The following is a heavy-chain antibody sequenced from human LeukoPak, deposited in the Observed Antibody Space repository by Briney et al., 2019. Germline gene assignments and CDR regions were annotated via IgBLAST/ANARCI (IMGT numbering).Heavy chain of an antibody. CDR3: ATERIAAAGTGRDY. D-gene: IGHD6-13*01. Sequence: GGSLTLSCAASGFTFSSYSMNWVRQAPGKGLEWVSSISSSSSYIYYADSVKGRFTISRDNAKNSLYLQMNSLRAEDTAVYYCATERIAAAGTGRDYWGQGTLVTVSS. J-gene: IGHJ4*02. V-gene: IGHV3-21*01. CDR1: GFTFSSYS. CDR2: ISSSSSYI.